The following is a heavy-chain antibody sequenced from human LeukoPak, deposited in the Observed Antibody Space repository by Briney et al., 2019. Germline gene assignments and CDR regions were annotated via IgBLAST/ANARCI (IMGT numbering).Heavy chain of an antibody. CDR2: SNPSGGST. CDR3: ARDLPSDYDFWNGSFDY. J-gene: IGHJ4*02. Sequence: ASVKVSCKASGYTYTSYYMHWVRQAPGQGLELMGLSNPSGGSTSYAQKFQGRVTMTRDTSTSTVYMELSSLRSEDTAVYYCARDLPSDYDFWNGSFDYWGQGTLVTVSS. D-gene: IGHD3-3*01. CDR1: GYTYTSYY. V-gene: IGHV1-46*01.